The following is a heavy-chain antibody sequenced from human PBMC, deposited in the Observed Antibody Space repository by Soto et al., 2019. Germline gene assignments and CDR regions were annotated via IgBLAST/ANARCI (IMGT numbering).Heavy chain of an antibody. CDR1: GFTFSIYS. Sequence: GGSLRLSCSASGFTFSIYSMNWVLQAPGKGLDWVSSISSSSSYIYYADSVKGRFTISRDNAKNSLYLQMNSLRAEDTAVYYCARDRATYRITGTGHYYYGMDVWGQGTTVTVSS. CDR3: ARDRATYRITGTGHYYYGMDV. CDR2: ISSSSSYI. D-gene: IGHD1-20*01. V-gene: IGHV3-21*01. J-gene: IGHJ6*02.